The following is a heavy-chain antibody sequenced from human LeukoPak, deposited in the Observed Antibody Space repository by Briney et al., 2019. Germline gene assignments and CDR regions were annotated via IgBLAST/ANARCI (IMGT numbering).Heavy chain of an antibody. D-gene: IGHD3-22*01. Sequence: ASVKVSCKASGYTFPGYYIHWVRQAPGQGLEWMVWINPSNGGTNYAQNFQGRVTMTRDTSISTAYMELSRLRSDDTDVFYCATGRYYYDSSGYSLPFLDYWGQGTQVTVSS. CDR3: ATGRYYYDSSGYSLPFLDY. J-gene: IGHJ4*02. CDR1: GYTFPGYY. CDR2: INPSNGGT. V-gene: IGHV1-2*02.